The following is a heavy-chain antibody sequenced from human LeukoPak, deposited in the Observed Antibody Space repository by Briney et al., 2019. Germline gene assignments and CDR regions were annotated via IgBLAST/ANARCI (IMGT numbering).Heavy chain of an antibody. CDR3: ARGHCSGGSCYPPYNWFDP. V-gene: IGHV1-69*01. CDR1: GGTFSSCA. J-gene: IGHJ5*02. CDR2: IIPIFGTA. D-gene: IGHD2-15*01. Sequence: ASVKVSCKASGGTFSSCAISWVRQAPGQGLEWMGGIIPIFGTANYAQKFQGRVTITADESTGTAYMELSSLRSEDTAVYYCARGHCSGGSCYPPYNWFDPWGQGTLVTVSS.